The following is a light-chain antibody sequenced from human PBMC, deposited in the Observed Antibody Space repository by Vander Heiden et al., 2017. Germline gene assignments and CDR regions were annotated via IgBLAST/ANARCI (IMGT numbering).Light chain of an antibody. CDR1: QSVSSSY. CDR3: QLYGSSPYT. CDR2: GAS. V-gene: IGKV3-20*01. J-gene: IGKJ2*01. Sequence: DIVLTQSSGTLSLPPGDRATLSCRASQSVSSSYLAWYQQKPGQAPRLLIYGASSRATGIPDRFSGSGSGTDFTLTISRLEPEDLAVYYCQLYGSSPYTFGQGTKLEIK.